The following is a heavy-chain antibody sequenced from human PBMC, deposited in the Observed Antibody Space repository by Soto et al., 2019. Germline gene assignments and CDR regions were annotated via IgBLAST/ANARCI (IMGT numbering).Heavy chain of an antibody. D-gene: IGHD5-12*01. V-gene: IGHV1-69*01. CDR2: IIPIFNSA. CDR1: GGTFNNYA. J-gene: IGHJ4*02. Sequence: QVQLVQSGAEVKRPGSSVKVSCKASGGTFNNYALSWVRQAPGQGLEWVGGIIPIFNSANYAQKFQGRVTFTADDSTSTAYMELRSLRPDDTAVYYCAREVTVASYSFDFWGQGTLVTVSS. CDR3: AREVTVASYSFDF.